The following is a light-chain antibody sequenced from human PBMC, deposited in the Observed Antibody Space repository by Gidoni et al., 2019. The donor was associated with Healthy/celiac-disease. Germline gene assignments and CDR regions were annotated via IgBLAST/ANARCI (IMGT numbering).Light chain of an antibody. J-gene: IGKJ5*01. CDR1: QSASSSY. V-gene: IGKV3-20*01. Sequence: EIVLTQSPGTLSLSPGERATLSCRSSQSASSSYLAWYQQKPGQAPRLLSYGASSRATGIPDRFSGSGSGTDFTLAISRLEPEDFAVYYCQQYGTSITFXQXTRLEIK. CDR2: GAS. CDR3: QQYGTSIT.